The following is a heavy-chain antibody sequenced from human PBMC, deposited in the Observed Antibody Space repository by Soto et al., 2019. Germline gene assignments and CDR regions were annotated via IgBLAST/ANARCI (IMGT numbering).Heavy chain of an antibody. D-gene: IGHD5-12*01. Sequence: EVQLVESGGGLVQPGGSLRLSCEASGLTFSGYWMSWVRQAPGKGLEWVAIIKEDGTEIYYVDSVKGRFTISRDNAKNSLYLQMNSLRAEDTAVYYCARDGDGYNRVAFDIWGQGTMVTVSS. CDR3: ARDGDGYNRVAFDI. V-gene: IGHV3-7*04. CDR2: IKEDGTEI. J-gene: IGHJ3*02. CDR1: GLTFSGYW.